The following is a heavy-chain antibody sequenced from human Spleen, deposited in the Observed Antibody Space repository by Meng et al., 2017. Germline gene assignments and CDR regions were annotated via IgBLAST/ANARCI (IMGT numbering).Heavy chain of an antibody. CDR1: GGSASSYD. D-gene: IGHD1-26*01. Sequence: QLQNPQWGDGWWRRSETRSLNCAVDGGSASSYDWQWIGNSQGKGMELIGEINQSRNNNYPPNSRSRISVSVDTSKIQFWLKFRSVADAAMDVYSCLSGRGSYQFLDYWGQGTLVTVSS. V-gene: IGHV4-34*01. CDR3: LSGRGSYQFLDY. CDR2: INQSRNN. J-gene: IGHJ4*02.